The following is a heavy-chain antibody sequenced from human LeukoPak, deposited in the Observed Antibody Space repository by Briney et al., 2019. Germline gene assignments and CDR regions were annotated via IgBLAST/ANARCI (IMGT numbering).Heavy chain of an antibody. D-gene: IGHD3/OR15-3a*01. CDR2: ISYDGSNK. V-gene: IGHV3-30*04. J-gene: IGHJ3*02. CDR1: GFTFSSYA. CDR3: ASGPGLGFAFDI. Sequence: GRSLRLSCAASGFTFSSYAMHWVRQAPGKGLEWVAVISYDGSNKYYADSVKGRFTISGDNSKNTLYLQMNSLRAEDTAVYYCASGPGLGFAFDIWGQGTMVTVSS.